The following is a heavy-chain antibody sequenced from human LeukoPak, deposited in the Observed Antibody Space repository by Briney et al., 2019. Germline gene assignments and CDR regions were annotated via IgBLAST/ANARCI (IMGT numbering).Heavy chain of an antibody. CDR1: GFTFSSYW. D-gene: IGHD1-26*01. J-gene: IGHJ6*03. Sequence: GGSLRLSCAASGFTFSSYWMSWVRQAPGKELEWVANIKQDGSEKYYVDSVKGRFTISRDNAKNSLYLQMNSLRAEDTAVYYCARDRRSGSYSGVYMDVWGKGTTVTVSS. V-gene: IGHV3-7*01. CDR3: ARDRRSGSYSGVYMDV. CDR2: IKQDGSEK.